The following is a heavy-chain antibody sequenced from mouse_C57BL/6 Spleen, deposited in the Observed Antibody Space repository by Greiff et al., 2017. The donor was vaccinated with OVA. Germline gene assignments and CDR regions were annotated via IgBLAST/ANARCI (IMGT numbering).Heavy chain of an antibody. D-gene: IGHD1-1*01. J-gene: IGHJ4*01. Sequence: EVQGVESGGGLVKPGGSLKLSCAASGFTFSDYGMHWVRQAPEKGLEWVAYISSGSSTIYYADTVKGRFTISRDNAKNTLFLQMTRLRSEDTDMYYCARKEITTVVGGNYYAMDDWGQGTSVTVSS. V-gene: IGHV5-17*01. CDR1: GFTFSDYG. CDR3: ARKEITTVVGGNYYAMDD. CDR2: ISSGSSTI.